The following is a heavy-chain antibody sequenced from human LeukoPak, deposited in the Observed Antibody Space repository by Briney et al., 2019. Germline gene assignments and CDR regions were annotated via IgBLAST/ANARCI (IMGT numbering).Heavy chain of an antibody. CDR1: GFTFSSYW. D-gene: IGHD4-17*01. V-gene: IGHV3-7*01. CDR2: IKQDGSDK. CDR3: ARDTDYYYMDV. Sequence: GGSLRLSCAASGFTFSSYWMSWVRQAPGKGLEWVANIKQDGSDKYYVDSVKGRFTISRDNAKNSLYLQMNSLRAEDTAFYYCARDTDYYYMDVWGKGTMVTVSS. J-gene: IGHJ6*03.